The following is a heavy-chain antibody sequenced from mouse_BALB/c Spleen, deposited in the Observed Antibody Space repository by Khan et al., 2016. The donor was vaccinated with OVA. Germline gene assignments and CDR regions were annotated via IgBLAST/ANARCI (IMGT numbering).Heavy chain of an antibody. V-gene: IGHV1-7*01. J-gene: IGHJ2*01. Sequence: QVQLKESGAELAKPGASVKMSCTASGYTFTSYWMHWIKQRPGQGLEWIGYINPTSGYTDYNQKFKDKATLTADKSSSTAYMPLSSLTSDDSASYYCARDRIDYWGQGTALTVSS. CDR3: ARDRIDY. CDR1: GYTFTSYW. CDR2: INPTSGYT.